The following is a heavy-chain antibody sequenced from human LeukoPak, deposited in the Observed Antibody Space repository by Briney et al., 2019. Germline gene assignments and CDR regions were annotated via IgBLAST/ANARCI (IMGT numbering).Heavy chain of an antibody. Sequence: PGGSLRLSCAASGFTFSSYWMSWVRQAPGKGLEWVANIKQDGSEKYYVDSVKGRFTISRDNAKNSLYLQMNSLRAEDTAVYYCATAHGRGQAYDAFDIWGQGTMVTVSS. V-gene: IGHV3-7*01. D-gene: IGHD3-10*02. CDR3: ATAHGRGQAYDAFDI. CDR2: IKQDGSEK. J-gene: IGHJ3*02. CDR1: GFTFSSYW.